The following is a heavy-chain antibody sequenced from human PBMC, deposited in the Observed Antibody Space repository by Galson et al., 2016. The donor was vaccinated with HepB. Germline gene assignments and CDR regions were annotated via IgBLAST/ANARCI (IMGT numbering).Heavy chain of an antibody. CDR2: ISDSGSTS. D-gene: IGHD3-9*01. CDR1: GFNFNTYA. J-gene: IGHJ1*01. V-gene: IGHV3-23*01. Sequence: SLRLSCAASGFNFNTYAMTWVRQAPGKGLEWVSGISDSGSTSYHTDSVKGRFTISRDSSKNTLYLQMNSLRAEDTAGYYCAKDRGLHHWFFHLWGQGTLGTVSS. CDR3: AKDRGLHHWFFHL.